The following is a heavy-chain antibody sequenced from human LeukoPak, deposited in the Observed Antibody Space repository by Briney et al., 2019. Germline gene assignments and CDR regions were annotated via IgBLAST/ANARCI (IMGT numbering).Heavy chain of an antibody. D-gene: IGHD1-26*01. J-gene: IGHJ4*02. V-gene: IGHV4-34*01. Sequence: PSETLSLTCAVYGGSFSGYYWSWIRQPPGKGLEWIGEINHSGSTNYNPSLKSRVTISVDTSKNQFSLKLSSVTAADTAVYYCARTLDGAGGYFDYWGLGTLVTVSS. CDR1: GGSFSGYY. CDR3: ARTLDGAGGYFDY. CDR2: INHSGST.